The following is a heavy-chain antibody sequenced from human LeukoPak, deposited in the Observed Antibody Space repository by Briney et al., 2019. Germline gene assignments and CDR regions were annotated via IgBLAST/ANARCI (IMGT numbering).Heavy chain of an antibody. Sequence: SETLSLTCTVSGGSISSYYWSWIRQPPGKGLEWIGYIYYSGSTNYNPSLKSRVTISVDTSKNQFSLKLSSVTAADTAVYYCARVSFSTLGLWLPTVGGYFDYWGQGTLVTVSS. CDR2: IYYSGST. V-gene: IGHV4-59*01. CDR3: ARVSFSTLGLWLPTVGGYFDY. J-gene: IGHJ4*02. D-gene: IGHD5-18*01. CDR1: GGSISSYY.